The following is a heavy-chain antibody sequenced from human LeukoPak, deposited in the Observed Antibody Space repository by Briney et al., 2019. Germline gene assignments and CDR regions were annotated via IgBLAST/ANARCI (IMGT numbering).Heavy chain of an antibody. CDR3: ASFGWFGDPLYY. J-gene: IGHJ4*02. V-gene: IGHV3-74*01. D-gene: IGHD3-10*01. CDR1: GFTFSSYW. CDR2: INSDGSST. Sequence: GGSLRLSCAASGFTFSSYWMHWVRQAPGKGLVWVSRINSDGSSTSYADSVKGRFTISRDNAKNTLYPQMNSLRAEDTAVYYCASFGWFGDPLYYWGQGTLVTVSS.